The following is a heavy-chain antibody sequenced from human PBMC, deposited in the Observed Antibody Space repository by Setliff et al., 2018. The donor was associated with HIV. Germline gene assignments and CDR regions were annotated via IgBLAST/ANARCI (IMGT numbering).Heavy chain of an antibody. CDR3: VRGQGVPAATWFDA. V-gene: IGHV4-39*07. J-gene: IGHJ5*02. CDR1: GDSISSSSYY. D-gene: IGHD2-2*01. Sequence: LSLTCSVSGDSISSSSYYWGWIRQPPGKGLEWMGSIYSSGNTKYKPSLKSRVTISVDTSNNQISLKLRSVTAADTAVYYCVRGQGVPAATWFDAWGQGTLVTVSS. CDR2: IYSSGNT.